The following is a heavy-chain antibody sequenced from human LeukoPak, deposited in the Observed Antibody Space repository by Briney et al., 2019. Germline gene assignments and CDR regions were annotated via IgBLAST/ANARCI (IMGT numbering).Heavy chain of an antibody. J-gene: IGHJ4*02. CDR1: GYTFTSYH. CDR2: MYPNSDNT. CDR3: AMVLVVATIRSRYFDY. V-gene: IGHV1-8*01. D-gene: IGHD5-12*01. Sequence: ASVKVSCKASGYTFTSYHINWVRQASGPGLESVGWMYPNSDNTGYAEKFQGRVTMTRNTSISTAYMELSSLRSEDTAVYYCAMVLVVATIRSRYFDYWGQGTLVTVSS.